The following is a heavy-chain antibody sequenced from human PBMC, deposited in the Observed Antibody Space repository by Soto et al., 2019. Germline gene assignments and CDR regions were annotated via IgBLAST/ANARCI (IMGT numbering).Heavy chain of an antibody. D-gene: IGHD6-19*01. J-gene: IGHJ4*02. Sequence: QVQLQESGPGLVKPSETLSLTCTVSGGSISSYYWSWIRQPPGKGLEWIGYIYYSGSTNYNPSLKSRVTISVATPQNHFSPKLDFVIAADTALYYCVRSTVAVVIGPFAYWGQGTLVTVSS. CDR3: VRSTVAVVIGPFAY. CDR1: GGSISSYY. V-gene: IGHV4-59*01. CDR2: IYYSGST.